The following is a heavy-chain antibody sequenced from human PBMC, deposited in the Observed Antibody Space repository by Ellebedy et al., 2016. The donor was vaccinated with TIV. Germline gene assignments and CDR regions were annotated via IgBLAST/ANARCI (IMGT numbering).Heavy chain of an antibody. V-gene: IGHV3-48*02. CDR1: GLAFRLYS. J-gene: IGHJ6*02. D-gene: IGHD1-1*01. Sequence: GESLKISCAASGLAFRLYSMSWVRQAPGKGLEWVSYISSRSSTIYYADSVKGRFTTSRDNGKNSLYLQMKSLRDEDTGVYFCTLNWNDSPVGGMDVWGQGTTVTVSS. CDR3: TLNWNDSPVGGMDV. CDR2: ISSRSSTI.